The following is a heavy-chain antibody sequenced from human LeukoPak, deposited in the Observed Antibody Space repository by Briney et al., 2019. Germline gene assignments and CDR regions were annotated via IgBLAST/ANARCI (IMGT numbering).Heavy chain of an antibody. CDR2: IYTSGST. D-gene: IGHD3-3*01. J-gene: IGHJ4*02. CDR1: GGSLSSGSYY. V-gene: IGHV4-61*02. Sequence: PSETLSLTCTVSGGSLSSGSYYWSWIRQPAGKGLEWIWRIYTSGSTNYNPSLKSRVTISVDTSKNQFSLKLSSVTAADTAVYYCAREKGVWSGSYIDYWGQGTLVTVSS. CDR3: AREKGVWSGSYIDY.